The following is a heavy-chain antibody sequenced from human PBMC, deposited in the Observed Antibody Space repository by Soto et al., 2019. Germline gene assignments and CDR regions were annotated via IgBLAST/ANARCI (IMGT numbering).Heavy chain of an antibody. CDR1: GYTFNIYG. CDR2: XXXXXXXX. Sequence: GASVKVSCKASGYTFNIYGISWVRQAPGLGLEWXXXXXXXXXXXXXXXXXXGRVTMTTDTSTTTANMELRSLRSDDTAVYYCARESWNTDYYYYYGMDVWGQGTTVTVSS. CDR3: ARESWNTDYYYYYGMDV. D-gene: IGHD1-1*01. J-gene: IGHJ6*02. V-gene: IGHV1-18*01.